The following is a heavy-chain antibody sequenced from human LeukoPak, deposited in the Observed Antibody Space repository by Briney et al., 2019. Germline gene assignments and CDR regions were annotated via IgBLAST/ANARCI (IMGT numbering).Heavy chain of an antibody. D-gene: IGHD3-22*01. CDR1: GFTFNNFA. V-gene: IGHV3-23*01. CDR3: ARDYYDSSGYSGAFDI. Sequence: GGSLRLSCAASGFTFNNFAMSWVRQAPGKGLEWVSAISGSGGSTYYADSVKGRFTISRDNSKNTLYLQMNSLRAEDTAVYYCARDYYDSSGYSGAFDIWGQGTMVTVSS. CDR2: ISGSGGST. J-gene: IGHJ3*02.